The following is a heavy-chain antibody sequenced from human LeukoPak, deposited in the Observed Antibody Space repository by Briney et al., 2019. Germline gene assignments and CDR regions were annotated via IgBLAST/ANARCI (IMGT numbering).Heavy chain of an antibody. Sequence: APVKVSCKASGYTFTGYYMHWVRQAPGQGLEWMGWINPNSGGTDYAQKFQGRVTMTRDTSISTAYMELSRLRSDDTAVYYCARSRTMVRGVITYWGQGTLVTVSS. D-gene: IGHD3-10*01. J-gene: IGHJ4*02. CDR1: GYTFTGYY. CDR2: INPNSGGT. V-gene: IGHV1-2*02. CDR3: ARSRTMVRGVITY.